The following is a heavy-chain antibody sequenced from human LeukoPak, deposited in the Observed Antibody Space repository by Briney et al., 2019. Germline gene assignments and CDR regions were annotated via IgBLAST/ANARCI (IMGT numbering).Heavy chain of an antibody. Sequence: PGGSLRLSCAVSGFTFNSHAMCWVRQAPGKGLEWVSSIDISGGSTYYADSVKGRFTISRDNSKNTLYLQTNSLRGEDTALYFCANEVRPNDYWGQGTLVTVSS. J-gene: IGHJ4*02. V-gene: IGHV3-23*01. CDR3: ANEVRPNDY. D-gene: IGHD4/OR15-4a*01. CDR2: IDISGGST. CDR1: GFTFNSHA.